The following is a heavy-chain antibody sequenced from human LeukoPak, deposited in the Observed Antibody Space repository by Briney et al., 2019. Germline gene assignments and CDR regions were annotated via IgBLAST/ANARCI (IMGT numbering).Heavy chain of an antibody. CDR2: ISGSGGST. CDR3: ARRGSYSRTSGYSSSWYGEFDY. CDR1: GFTFSSYA. Sequence: GGSLRLSCAASGFTFSSYAMSWIRQAPGKGLEWVSAISGSGGSTYYADSVKGRFTISRDNSKNTLYLQMNSLRAEDTAVYYCARRGSYSRTSGYSSSWYGEFDYWGQGTLVTVSS. D-gene: IGHD6-13*01. J-gene: IGHJ4*02. V-gene: IGHV3-23*01.